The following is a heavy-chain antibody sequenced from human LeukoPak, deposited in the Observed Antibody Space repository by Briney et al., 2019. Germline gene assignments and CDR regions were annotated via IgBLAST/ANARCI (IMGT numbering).Heavy chain of an antibody. CDR2: IIPIFGTA. J-gene: IGHJ5*02. V-gene: IGHV1-69*13. CDR1: GGTVSSYA. CDR3: ARDKTNVVVTALGWFDP. D-gene: IGHD2-21*02. Sequence: SVKVSCKASGGTVSSYAISWVRQAPGQGLEWMGGIIPIFGTANYAQKFQGRVTITADESTSTAYMELSSLRSEDTAVYYCARDKTNVVVTALGWFDPWGQGTLVTVSS.